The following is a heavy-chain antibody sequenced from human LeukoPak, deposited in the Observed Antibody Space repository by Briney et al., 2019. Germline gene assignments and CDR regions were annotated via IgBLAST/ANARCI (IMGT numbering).Heavy chain of an antibody. CDR1: GGSISSGDYY. CDR3: ARDRDRYGGTDC. J-gene: IGHJ4*02. CDR2: ISYSGTT. V-gene: IGHV4-31*01. D-gene: IGHD2-21*01. Sequence: SETLSLTCTVSGGSISSGDYYWSWIRQYPGKGLEWIGHISYSGTTYYNPSLESQVTVSLDTSKNQFSLKLNSMTAADTAVYYCARDRDRYGGTDCWGQGTLVTVSS.